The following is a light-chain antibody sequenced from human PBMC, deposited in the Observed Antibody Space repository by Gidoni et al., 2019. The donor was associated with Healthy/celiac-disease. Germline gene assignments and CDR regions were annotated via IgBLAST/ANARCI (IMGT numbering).Light chain of an antibody. V-gene: IGKV1-39*01. CDR1: QSISSY. CDR2: AAS. CDR3: QQSYSTPLT. Sequence: DIQMTPSPSSLSASVGDRVTITCRASQSISSYLNWYQQKPGKAPKLLIYAASSLQSGVPSRFSGSGSGTDFTLTISSLQPEDFATYYCQQSYSTPLTLGQGTKLEIK. J-gene: IGKJ2*01.